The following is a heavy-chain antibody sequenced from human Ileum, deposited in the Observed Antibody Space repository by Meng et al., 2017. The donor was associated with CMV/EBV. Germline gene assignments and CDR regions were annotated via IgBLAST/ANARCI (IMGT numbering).Heavy chain of an antibody. V-gene: IGHV1-46*01. CDR2: INPTVDYK. Sequence: YAFPSYYRDWVRQAPGQGLEWMGVINPTVDYKTYAQRFRGRVTMTRNTSTSTVYMELSSMRSEDTAVYYCARDRVPLTQPNSYYYDQWGQGTLVTVSS. D-gene: IGHD1-1*01. CDR1: YAFPSYY. CDR3: ARDRVPLTQPNSYYYDQ. J-gene: IGHJ4*02.